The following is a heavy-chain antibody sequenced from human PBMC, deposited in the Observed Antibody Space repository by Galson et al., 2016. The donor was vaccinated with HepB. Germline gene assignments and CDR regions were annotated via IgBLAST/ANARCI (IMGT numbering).Heavy chain of an antibody. CDR3: AKDLGSTSGFYYYTMDV. D-gene: IGHD6-13*01. CDR1: GFTFSNYA. J-gene: IGHJ6*02. CDR2: LTGSGDNT. V-gene: IGHV3-23*01. Sequence: SLRLSCAASGFTFSNYAMAWVRQAPGKGLEWVSILTGSGDNTYYADFVRGRFTISRDNSKNTVYLQMNSLRVEDTAVYFCAKDLGSTSGFYYYTMDVWGQGTTVTVSS.